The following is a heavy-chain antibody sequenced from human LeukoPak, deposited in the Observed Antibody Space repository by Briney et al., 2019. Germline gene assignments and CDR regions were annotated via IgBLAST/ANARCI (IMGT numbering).Heavy chain of an antibody. CDR1: GFTFDDYT. D-gene: IGHD3-10*01. Sequence: GGSLRLSCAASGFTFDDYTMHWVRQAPGKGLEWVSLISWDGGSTYYADSVKGRFTISRDNSKNSLYLQMNSLRTEDTALYYCAKDIGSPYYYYVMDVWGQGTTVTVSS. CDR2: ISWDGGST. J-gene: IGHJ6*02. V-gene: IGHV3-43*01. CDR3: AKDIGSPYYYYVMDV.